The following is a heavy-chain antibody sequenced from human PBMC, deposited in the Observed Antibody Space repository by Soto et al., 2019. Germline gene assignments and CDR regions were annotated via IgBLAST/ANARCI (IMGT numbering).Heavy chain of an antibody. Sequence: EVHLVGSGGDLVKPGGSLRLSCEVSGFTFNNFAMSWVRQSPGKGLEWVSTISRDGDLRHYAESVKGRFTISRVNSKMSLFLQMNSLRAYDTALYFCAKVRQRFLYILTGASNFDSWGQGTLVTVSS. CDR2: ISRDGDLR. V-gene: IGHV3-23*04. CDR1: GFTFNNFA. J-gene: IGHJ4*02. CDR3: AKVRQRFLYILTGASNFDS. D-gene: IGHD3-9*01.